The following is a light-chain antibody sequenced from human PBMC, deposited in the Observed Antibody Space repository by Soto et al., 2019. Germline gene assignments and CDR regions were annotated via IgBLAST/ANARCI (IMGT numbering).Light chain of an antibody. J-gene: IGKJ4*01. CDR1: QSVSSN. CDR3: QQYNDWPLT. Sequence: EIGMTQSPSTLSVSPGERATLSCRASQSVSSNLAWYQQRPGQAPRLLIYGASTRATGLPDRISGSGSGTEFTLTISSLKSEDFALYYCQQYNDWPLTFGGGNKVEIK. V-gene: IGKV3-15*01. CDR2: GAS.